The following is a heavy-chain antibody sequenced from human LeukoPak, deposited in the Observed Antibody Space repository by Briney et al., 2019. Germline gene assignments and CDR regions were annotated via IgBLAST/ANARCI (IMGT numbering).Heavy chain of an antibody. V-gene: IGHV3-21*01. Sequence: GXXLRLSCAASGFTFNTYSMNWVRQAPGKGLEWVSSIDSSSSYIFYADSVKGRFTISRDNAKNSLYMQMNSLRAEDTAVYYCARELISSSSVLLPDYWGQGTLVTVSS. J-gene: IGHJ4*02. CDR1: GFTFNTYS. D-gene: IGHD6-6*01. CDR3: ARELISSSSVLLPDY. CDR2: IDSSSSYI.